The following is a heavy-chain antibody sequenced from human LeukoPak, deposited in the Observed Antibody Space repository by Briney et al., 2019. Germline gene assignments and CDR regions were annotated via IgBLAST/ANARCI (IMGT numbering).Heavy chain of an antibody. D-gene: IGHD3-10*01. CDR3: ARSRGLDVHYYYYMDV. V-gene: IGHV3-64*01. CDR2: ITSDGGRT. J-gene: IGHJ6*03. CDR1: GFTFSSYA. Sequence: VGSLRLSCAASGFTFSSYAVHWVRQAPGKGLEYVSAITSDGGRTYYANSVKGRFTISRDNSKNTLYLQMGSLRAEDMAVYYCARSRGLDVHYYYYMDVWGKGTTVTVSS.